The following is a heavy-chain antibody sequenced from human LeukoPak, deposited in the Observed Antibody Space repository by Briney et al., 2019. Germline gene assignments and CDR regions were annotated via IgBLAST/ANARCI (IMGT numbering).Heavy chain of an antibody. CDR3: ARALAPFDWLDY. V-gene: IGHV3-23*01. D-gene: IGHD3-9*01. J-gene: IGHJ4*02. CDR1: GFTFSSYA. Sequence: SGGALRLSCAASGFTFSSYAMSWVRQAPGKGLEWVSAISGSGGSTYYADSVKGRFTISRDNSKNTLYLQMNSLRAEDTAVYYCARALAPFDWLDYWGQGTLVTVSS. CDR2: ISGSGGST.